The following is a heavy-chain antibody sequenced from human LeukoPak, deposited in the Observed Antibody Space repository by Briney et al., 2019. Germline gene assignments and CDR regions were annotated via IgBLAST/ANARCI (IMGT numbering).Heavy chain of an antibody. V-gene: IGHV3-13*05. D-gene: IGHD2-2*01. J-gene: IGHJ3*02. CDR2: IGTAGDP. Sequence: GGSLRLSCTASGFTFSSYDMHWVRQDKGKGLEWVSAIGTAGDPYYLGSVKGRFTISRENAKNSFYLQMNSLRAGDTAVYYCAGQARPGSAEGAFDIWGQGTMVTVSS. CDR3: AGQARPGSAEGAFDI. CDR1: GFTFSSYD.